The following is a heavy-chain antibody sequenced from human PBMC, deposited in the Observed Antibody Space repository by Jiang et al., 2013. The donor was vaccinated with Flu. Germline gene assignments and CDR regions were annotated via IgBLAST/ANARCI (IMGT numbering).Heavy chain of an antibody. CDR2: VYYTGDT. Sequence: GPGLVKPSQTLSLTRTVSGGSISSSTHYWGWIRQPPGKGLEWVGNVYYTGDTSYNPSLKSRVTISVDTSKNHFSLKLTSVTASDTAVYYCARHAPWLVGPFDYWGQGTLVTVSS. J-gene: IGHJ4*02. CDR1: GGSISSSTHY. D-gene: IGHD6-19*01. V-gene: IGHV4-39*01. CDR3: ARHAPWLVGPFDY.